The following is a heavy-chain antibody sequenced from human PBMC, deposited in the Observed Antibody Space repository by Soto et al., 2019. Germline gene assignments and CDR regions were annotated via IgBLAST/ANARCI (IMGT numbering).Heavy chain of an antibody. D-gene: IGHD3-10*01. CDR2: MNPNSGNT. CDR1: GYTFTSYD. V-gene: IGHV1-8*01. CDR3: AGAITMVRDPWFDP. Sequence: QVQLVQSGAEVKKPGASVKVSCKASGYTFTSYDINWVRQATGQGLEWMGGMNPNSGNTGYAQKFKGRVTMTRNTSISTAYMELSSLRSEDTAVYYCAGAITMVRDPWFDPWGQGTLVTVSS. J-gene: IGHJ5*02.